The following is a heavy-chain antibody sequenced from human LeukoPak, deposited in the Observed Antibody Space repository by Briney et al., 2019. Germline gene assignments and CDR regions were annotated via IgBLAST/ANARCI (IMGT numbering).Heavy chain of an antibody. CDR1: GYRFSDYY. CDR2: INPDSGDT. CDR3: TRLVVAKTADYYCYYMDV. V-gene: IGHV1-2*02. D-gene: IGHD2-8*02. J-gene: IGHJ6*03. Sequence: AASVKVSCKASGYRFSDYYIHWVRQAPGQGLEWMGWINPDSGDTKYVEKFQGRVTMTRDTSISTAYMELIRLRSDDTAVYYCTRLVVAKTADYYCYYMDVWAKGTTVTVSS.